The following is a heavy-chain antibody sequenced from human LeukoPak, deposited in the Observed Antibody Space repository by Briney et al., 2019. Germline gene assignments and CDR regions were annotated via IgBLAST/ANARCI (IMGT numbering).Heavy chain of an antibody. Sequence: GGSLRLSCAASEFSFSSYDMSWVRQTLEKGLEWVPSISGDGVTFYADSVKGRFTISRDKSKNTLYLQMNSLRTDDTAIYYCAKGPNFGSWRAVHYWGQGSLVTVSS. J-gene: IGHJ4*02. CDR1: EFSFSSYD. CDR2: ISGDGVT. D-gene: IGHD3-10*01. CDR3: AKGPNFGSWRAVHY. V-gene: IGHV3-23*01.